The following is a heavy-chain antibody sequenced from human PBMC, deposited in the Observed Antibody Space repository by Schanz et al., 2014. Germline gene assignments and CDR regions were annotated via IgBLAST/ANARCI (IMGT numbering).Heavy chain of an antibody. CDR3: ARHHDFWSGPDGRYLDL. V-gene: IGHV4-34*01. Sequence: HKRGAGRRKREETLSLTCAVSGGSFSAYYWSWIRQPPGKGLEWIGEISYNGGANNPSLQARFTKSGDTPKKELSLTLRPGTAADTAVYYCARHHDFWSGPDGRYLDLWGQGTLVTVSS. J-gene: IGHJ4*02. CDR2: ISYNGGA. CDR1: GGSFSAYY. D-gene: IGHD3-3*01.